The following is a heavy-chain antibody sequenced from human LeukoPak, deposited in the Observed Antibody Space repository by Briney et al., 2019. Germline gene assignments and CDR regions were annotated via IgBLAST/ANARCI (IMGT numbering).Heavy chain of an antibody. J-gene: IGHJ4*02. D-gene: IGHD3-22*01. CDR3: ASSDSSGLGDYFDY. Sequence: PGGSLRLSCAASGFTFSSYGMHWVRQAPGKGLEWVAVIWYDGSNKYYADSVKGRFTISRDNSKNTLYLQMNSLRAEDTAVYYCASSDSSGLGDYFDYWGQGTLVTVSS. CDR2: IWYDGSNK. V-gene: IGHV3-33*01. CDR1: GFTFSSYG.